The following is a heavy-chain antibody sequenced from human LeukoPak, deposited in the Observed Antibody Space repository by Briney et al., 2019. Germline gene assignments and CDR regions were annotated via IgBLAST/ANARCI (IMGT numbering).Heavy chain of an antibody. D-gene: IGHD4-17*01. V-gene: IGHV3-30*04. CDR1: GFTFSSYA. CDR2: ISYDGSNK. CDR3: ASFSTTVTTNFY. J-gene: IGHJ4*02. Sequence: GGSLRLSCAASGFTFSSYAMHWVRQAPGKGLEWVAVISYDGSNKYYADSVKGRSTISRDNSKNTLYLQMNSLRAEDTAVYYCASFSTTVTTNFYWGQGTLVTVSS.